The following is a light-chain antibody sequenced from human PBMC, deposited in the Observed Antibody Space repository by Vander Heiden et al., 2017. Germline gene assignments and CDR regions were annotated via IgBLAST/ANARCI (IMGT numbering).Light chain of an antibody. J-gene: IGLJ1*01. V-gene: IGLV4-69*01. CDR2: LNSDGSH. CDR1: IGHSSYA. CDR3: QTWGTGTVYV. Sequence: QLVLTHSPSASASLAASVTLTCTLRIGHSSYAIAWHQQQPEKGRRDVMKLNSDGSHSKGDGISDRFSGSRSGAERYRTISSLQAEDEADYYGQTWGTGTVYVFGTGTKVTVL.